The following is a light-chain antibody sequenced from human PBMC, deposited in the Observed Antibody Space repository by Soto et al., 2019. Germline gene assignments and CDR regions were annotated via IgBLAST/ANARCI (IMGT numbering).Light chain of an antibody. CDR3: ATWDDSLDGTV. J-gene: IGLJ2*01. Sequence: QSVLTQPPSVSGAPGETVTISCSGSSPNIGSNAVNWYQQVPATAPKLLIYSNDQRPSGVPDRFSASTSGTSASLAISGVQSEDEDDYSCATWDDSLDGTVFGGGTKVTVL. CDR1: SPNIGSNA. CDR2: SND. V-gene: IGLV1-44*01.